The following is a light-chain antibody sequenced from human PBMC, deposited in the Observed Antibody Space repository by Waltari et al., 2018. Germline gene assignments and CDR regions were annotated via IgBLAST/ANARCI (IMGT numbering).Light chain of an antibody. CDR2: TAS. CDR1: QSISDY. J-gene: IGKJ1*01. V-gene: IGKV1-39*01. Sequence: IQMTQSSPALSASVGDRVAITCRASQSISDYLHWYQQKPGKAPRVLIYTASSLQRGVPTRFSGSGSGTEFTLTISTLQPEDAATYYCQQSYSSPWTFGQGTKVEIK. CDR3: QQSYSSPWT.